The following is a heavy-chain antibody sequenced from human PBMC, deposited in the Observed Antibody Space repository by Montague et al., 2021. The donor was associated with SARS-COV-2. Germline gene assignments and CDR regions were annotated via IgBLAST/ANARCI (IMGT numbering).Heavy chain of an antibody. CDR2: ISYSGST. CDR3: ARHITGSGNAFDI. CDR1: GGSISSTSYY. J-gene: IGHJ3*02. V-gene: IGHV4-39*01. Sequence: SETLSLTCTVSGGSISSTSYYWGWIRQPPGRGLEWIVSISYSGSTYYKSSLKSRVTISVDTSKNQFSLSLSSVTAADTAVYYCARHITGSGNAFDIWGQGTMVTVSS. D-gene: IGHD3-10*01.